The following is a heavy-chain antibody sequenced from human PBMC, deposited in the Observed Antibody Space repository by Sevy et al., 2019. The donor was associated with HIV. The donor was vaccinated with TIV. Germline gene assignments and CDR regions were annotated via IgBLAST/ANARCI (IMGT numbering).Heavy chain of an antibody. CDR3: TRDDDYSIAWSPSDY. D-gene: IGHD6-19*01. V-gene: IGHV3-30-3*01. CDR1: GLTFSSHA. CDR2: ISSAGSNK. J-gene: IGHJ4*02. Sequence: GGSLRLSCAASGLTFSSHAMHWVRQAPGKGLEWVAVISSAGSNKYYADSVKGRFTISRDNPKNTLYLQMNSLRPEDTDVYYCTRDDDYSIAWSPSDYWGQGTLVTVSS.